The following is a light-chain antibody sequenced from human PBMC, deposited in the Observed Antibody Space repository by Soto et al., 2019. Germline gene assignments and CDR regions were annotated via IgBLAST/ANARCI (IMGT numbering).Light chain of an antibody. J-gene: IGLJ1*01. CDR3: CSYVGSSTVYV. Sequence: QSVLTQPASVSGSPGQSITISCTGTSSDVGSYNLVSWYQQHPGKAPKLMIYEGSKRPSGVSNRFSGSKSGNTASLTISGLQAEDEADYYCCSYVGSSTVYVFVTGTKVTVL. CDR1: SSDVGSYNL. CDR2: EGS. V-gene: IGLV2-23*01.